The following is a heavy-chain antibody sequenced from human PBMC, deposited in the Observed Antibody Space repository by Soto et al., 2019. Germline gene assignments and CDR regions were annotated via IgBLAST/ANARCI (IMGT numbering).Heavy chain of an antibody. CDR2: IYWDDDK. Sequence: ESGPTLVNPTQTLTLTCTFSGFSLSTSGVGVGWIRQPPGKALEWLALIYWDDDKRYSPSLKSRLTITKDTSKNQVVPTMTNMDPVDTATYYCALERYCSGGSCYSGAFDIRGQRTTVTGSS. J-gene: IGHJ3*02. CDR1: GFSLSTSGVG. D-gene: IGHD2-15*01. CDR3: ALERYCSGGSCYSGAFDI. V-gene: IGHV2-5*02.